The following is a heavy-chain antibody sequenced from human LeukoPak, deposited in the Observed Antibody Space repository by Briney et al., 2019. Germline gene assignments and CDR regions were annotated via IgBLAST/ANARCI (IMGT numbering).Heavy chain of an antibody. D-gene: IGHD3-3*01. J-gene: IGHJ3*01. V-gene: IGHV3-49*03. CDR2: IRSKAYGGTT. Sequence: PGGSLRLSCTGSGFTFNDIVLNLFLQASGKGVGVGGFIRSKAYGGTTEYDASMKGSLTITRDDSTSIVYLQMNSLQTDDTAVYCTRVRCRNAGLFRFLGCRGPFDVWGQGTMVTVS. CDR3: TRVRCRNAGLFRFLGCRGPFDV. CDR1: GFTFNDIV.